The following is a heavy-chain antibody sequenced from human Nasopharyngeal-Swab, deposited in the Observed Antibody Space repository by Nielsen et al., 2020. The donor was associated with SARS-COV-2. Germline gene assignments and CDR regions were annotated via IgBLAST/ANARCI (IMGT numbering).Heavy chain of an antibody. D-gene: IGHD5-18*01. CDR2: INHSGST. CDR3: ARGNRGYSYGYYYYYMDV. CDR1: GGSVSSGSYY. Sequence: SETLSLTCTVSGGSVSSGSYYWSWIRQPPGKGLEWIGEINHSGSTNYNPSLKSRVTISVDTSKNQFSLKLSSVTAADTAVYYCARGNRGYSYGYYYYYMDVWGKGTTVTVSS. J-gene: IGHJ6*03. V-gene: IGHV4-39*07.